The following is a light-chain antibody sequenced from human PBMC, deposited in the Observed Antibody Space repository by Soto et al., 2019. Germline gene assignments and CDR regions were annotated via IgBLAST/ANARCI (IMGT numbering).Light chain of an antibody. CDR2: DVK. CDR1: SSDVGGYNY. Sequence: QSALTQPRSVSGSPGQSVTISCTGTSSDVGGYNYVSWYQQHPGRAPRVMIYDVKTRPSGVPDRFSGSKSGNTASLTISDLQAEDEGDYYRFSYAGDDTFGFGTGTKLPLL. V-gene: IGLV2-11*01. CDR3: FSYAGDDTFG. J-gene: IGLJ1*01.